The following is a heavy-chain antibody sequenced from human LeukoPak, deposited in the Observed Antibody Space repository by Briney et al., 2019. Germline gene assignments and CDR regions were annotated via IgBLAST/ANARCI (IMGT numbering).Heavy chain of an antibody. D-gene: IGHD1-20*01. CDR2: ISSSGRTI. J-gene: IGHJ6*02. Sequence: GGSLRLSCAASGFTFSSYEMNWVRQAPGKGLEWVSYISSSGRTIYYADSEKGRFTISRDNVKNSLYLQMNGLRAEDTAVCYCARGSLTGEYGMDVWGQGTTVTVSS. CDR1: GFTFSSYE. CDR3: ARGSLTGEYGMDV. V-gene: IGHV3-48*03.